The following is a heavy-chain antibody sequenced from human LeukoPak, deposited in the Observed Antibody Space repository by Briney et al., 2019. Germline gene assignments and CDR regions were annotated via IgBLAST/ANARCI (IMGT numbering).Heavy chain of an antibody. CDR2: IYPGGSDI. V-gene: IGHV5-51*01. J-gene: IGHJ4*02. D-gene: IGHD6-13*01. CDR3: ARPYSSSPGAFDY. CDR1: GYSFDSYW. Sequence: GESLKISCKGSGYSFDSYWIGRVRQMPGKGLEWMGIIYPGGSDIRYSPSFQSQVTISADKSISTAFLQWSSLKASDTAIYYCARPYSSSPGAFDYWGQGTLVTVSS.